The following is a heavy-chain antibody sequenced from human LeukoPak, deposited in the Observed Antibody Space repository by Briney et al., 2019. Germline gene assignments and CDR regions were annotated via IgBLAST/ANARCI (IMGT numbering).Heavy chain of an antibody. D-gene: IGHD1-26*01. J-gene: IGHJ5*02. CDR2: INHSGSS. CDR3: ARGRSSLRGRWFDP. Sequence: SETLSLTCSVSGGSISSSGYYWSWIRQPPGKGLEWIGEINHSGSSSYKPSLKSRVTISVDTSKNQFSLKLSSVTAADTAVYYCARGRSSLRGRWFDPWGQGTLVTVSS. CDR1: GGSISSSGYY. V-gene: IGHV4-39*07.